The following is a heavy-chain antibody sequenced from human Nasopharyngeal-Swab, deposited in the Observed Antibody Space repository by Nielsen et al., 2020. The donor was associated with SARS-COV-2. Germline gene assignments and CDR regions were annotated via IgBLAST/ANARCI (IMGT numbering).Heavy chain of an antibody. D-gene: IGHD3-3*01. CDR3: ARANRSGIFGVVLNFDY. CDR1: GGSISSGGYY. Sequence: SETLSLTCTVSGGSISSGGYYWSWIRQHPGKGLEWIGYINYSGSTYYNPSLKSRVTISVDTSKNQFSLKLSSVTAADTAVYYCARANRSGIFGVVLNFDYWGQGTLVTVSS. V-gene: IGHV4-31*03. J-gene: IGHJ4*02. CDR2: INYSGST.